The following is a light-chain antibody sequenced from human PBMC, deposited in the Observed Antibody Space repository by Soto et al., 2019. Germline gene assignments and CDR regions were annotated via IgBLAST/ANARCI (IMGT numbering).Light chain of an antibody. V-gene: IGLV2-14*01. CDR3: SSYTINTTYV. CDR1: SGDVGISNF. CDR2: DVS. Sequence: QSVLAQPASVSGSPGQSITISCTGTSGDVGISNFVSWYQQFPDKAPKLMIYDVSNLPSGVSNRFSGSKSGNTSSLTISGLQAEDEAEYYCSSYTINTTYVFGTGTKVTVL. J-gene: IGLJ1*01.